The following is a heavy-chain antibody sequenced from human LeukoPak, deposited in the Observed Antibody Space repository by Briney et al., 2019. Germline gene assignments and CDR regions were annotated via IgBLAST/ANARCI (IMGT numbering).Heavy chain of an antibody. D-gene: IGHD3-22*01. CDR3: AKGRGYYYDSSGYYYVGNYFDY. Sequence: GGSLRLSCAASGFTFSSYWMSWVRQAPGKGLEWVANINQDGGETYYVDSVRGRFTISRDNAKNSLYLQMNSLRAEDTAVYYCAKGRGYYYDSSGYYYVGNYFDYWGQGTLVTVSS. CDR1: GFTFSSYW. J-gene: IGHJ4*02. V-gene: IGHV3-7*02. CDR2: INQDGGET.